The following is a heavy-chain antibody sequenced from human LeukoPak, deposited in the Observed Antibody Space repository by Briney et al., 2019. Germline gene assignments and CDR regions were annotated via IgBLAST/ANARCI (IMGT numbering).Heavy chain of an antibody. J-gene: IGHJ4*02. CDR3: ARRTLLWFGEPTRLDY. V-gene: IGHV4-59*12. CDR1: GGSIRSYY. Sequence: SETLSLTCTVSGGSIRSYYWSWIRQPPGKGLEWIGYIYSSGSTNYNPSLKSRVTISVDTSKNQFSLKLSSVTAADTAVYYCARRTLLWFGEPTRLDYWGQGTLVTVSS. D-gene: IGHD3-10*01. CDR2: IYSSGST.